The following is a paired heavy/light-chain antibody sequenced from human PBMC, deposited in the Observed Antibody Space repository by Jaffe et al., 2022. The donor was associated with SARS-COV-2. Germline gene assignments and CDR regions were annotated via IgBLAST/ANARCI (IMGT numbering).Heavy chain of an antibody. CDR2: ISPSGATV. CDR3: ARGGYCSGGTCYSFNAFDI. J-gene: IGHJ3*02. Sequence: EVQLVESGGGLVQPGGSLRLSCTASGFTFSNFEMNWVRQAPGKGLEWLSYISPSGATVYYADSVKGRFTITRDDAKNSLYLQMNSLRAEDSTVYYCARGGYCSGGTCYSFNAFDIWGQGTMVTVSS. CDR1: GFTFSNFE. V-gene: IGHV3-48*03. D-gene: IGHD2-15*01.
Light chain of an antibody. CDR3: QQYGSSLWT. CDR1: QSVNRYH. J-gene: IGKJ1*01. V-gene: IGKV3-20*01. CDR2: GSS. Sequence: EIVLTQSPGTLSLSPGERATLSCRASQSVNRYHLAWYQQKPGQAPRLLIYGSSSRATGIPDRFSGSGSGTDFTLTISRLEPEDFAVYYCQQYGSSLWTFGQGTKVEIK.